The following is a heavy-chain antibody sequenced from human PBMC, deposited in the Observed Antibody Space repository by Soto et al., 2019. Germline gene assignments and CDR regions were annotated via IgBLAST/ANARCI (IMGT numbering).Heavy chain of an antibody. Sequence: PGGSLRLSCAASGFTFSSYGMHWVRQAPGKGLEWVAVISYDGSNKYYADSVKGRFTISRDNSKNTLYLQMNSLRAEDTAVYYCAKVGPAAREGPYYYYYYGMDVWGQGTAVTVSS. CDR1: GFTFSSYG. CDR2: ISYDGSNK. V-gene: IGHV3-30*18. CDR3: AKVGPAAREGPYYYYYYGMDV. J-gene: IGHJ6*02. D-gene: IGHD2-2*01.